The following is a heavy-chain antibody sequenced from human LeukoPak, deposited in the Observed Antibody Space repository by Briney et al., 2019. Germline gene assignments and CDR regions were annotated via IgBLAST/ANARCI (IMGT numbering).Heavy chain of an antibody. J-gene: IGHJ4*02. CDR3: ARLREIPVFGVVTKSASYFDY. D-gene: IGHD3-3*01. V-gene: IGHV3-7*01. CDR2: IKQDRSEK. Sequence: GGSLRLSCAASGFTFSNYAMNWVRQAPGKGLELVANIKQDRSEKYYVDSVKGRFTISRDNAKNSLYLQMNSLRAEDTAVYYCARLREIPVFGVVTKSASYFDYWGQGTLVTVSS. CDR1: GFTFSNYA.